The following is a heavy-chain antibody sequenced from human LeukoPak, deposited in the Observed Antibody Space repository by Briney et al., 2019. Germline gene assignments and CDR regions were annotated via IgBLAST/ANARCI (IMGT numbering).Heavy chain of an antibody. J-gene: IGHJ3*02. Sequence: SEALSLTCTVSGGSISSGGYYWSWIRQHPGKGLEWIGYIYYSGSTYYNPSLKSRVTISVDTSKNQFSLKLSSVTAADTAVYYCARVAVSRQYYYDSSGYYYSGAFDIWGQGTMVTVSS. CDR3: ARVAVSRQYYYDSSGYYYSGAFDI. D-gene: IGHD3-22*01. V-gene: IGHV4-31*03. CDR2: IYYSGST. CDR1: GGSISSGGYY.